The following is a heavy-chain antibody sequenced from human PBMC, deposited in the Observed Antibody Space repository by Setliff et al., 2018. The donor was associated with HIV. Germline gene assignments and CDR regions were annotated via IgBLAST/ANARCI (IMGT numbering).Heavy chain of an antibody. Sequence: GSLRLSCAASGFTFSEAWMNWVRQPPGKGLEWIGEIIHSGSTNYNPSLKSRVTISVDTSKNQFSLKLSSVTAADTAVYYCARRSGFFLDYWGQGTLVTVSS. CDR1: GFTFSEAW. V-gene: IGHV4-34*12. D-gene: IGHD3-3*01. CDR3: ARRSGFFLDY. J-gene: IGHJ4*02. CDR2: IIHSGST.